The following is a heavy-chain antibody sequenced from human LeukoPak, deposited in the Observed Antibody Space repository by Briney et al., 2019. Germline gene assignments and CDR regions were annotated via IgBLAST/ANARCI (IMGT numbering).Heavy chain of an antibody. CDR2: IYWNDDK. Sequence: SGPTLVKPTQTLTLTCTFSGFSLGTSGVGVGWIRQPPGKALEWLALIYWNDDKRYSPSLKSRLTITKDTSKNQVVLTMTNMDPVDTATYYCAHMRLLGYCSSTSCSPWDYWGQGTLVTVSS. CDR3: AHMRLLGYCSSTSCSPWDY. CDR1: GFSLGTSGVG. J-gene: IGHJ4*02. V-gene: IGHV2-5*01. D-gene: IGHD2-2*01.